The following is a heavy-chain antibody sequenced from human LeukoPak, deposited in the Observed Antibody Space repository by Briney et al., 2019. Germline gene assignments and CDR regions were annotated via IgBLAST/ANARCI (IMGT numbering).Heavy chain of an antibody. V-gene: IGHV4-38-2*02. Sequence: SETLSLTCTVSGYSISSGYYWGWIRQPPGKGLEWIGSIYHSGSTYYNPSLKSRVTISVDTSKNQFSLKLSSVTAADTAVYYCAREGSEKYSSSWTRELWFDPWGQGTLVTVSS. D-gene: IGHD6-13*01. CDR1: GYSISSGYY. CDR2: IYHSGST. CDR3: AREGSEKYSSSWTRELWFDP. J-gene: IGHJ5*02.